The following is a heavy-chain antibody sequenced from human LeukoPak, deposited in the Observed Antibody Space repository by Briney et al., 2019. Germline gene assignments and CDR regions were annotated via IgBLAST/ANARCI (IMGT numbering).Heavy chain of an antibody. V-gene: IGHV4-34*01. Sequence: SETLSLTCAVYGGSFSGYYWSWIRQPPGKGLEWIGEINHSGSTNYNPSLKSRVTISVDTSKNQFSLKLSSVTAADTAVYYCARRSEGGDYLFDYWGQGTLVTVSS. CDR2: INHSGST. J-gene: IGHJ4*02. D-gene: IGHD4-17*01. CDR3: ARRSEGGDYLFDY. CDR1: GGSFSGYY.